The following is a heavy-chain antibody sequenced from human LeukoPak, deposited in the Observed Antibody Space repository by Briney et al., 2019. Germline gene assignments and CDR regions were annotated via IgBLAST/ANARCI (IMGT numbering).Heavy chain of an antibody. CDR1: GFAFTRYR. J-gene: IGHJ2*01. CDR3: TRDLVRDGHTYWDAYWFFDL. D-gene: IGHD5-24*01. V-gene: IGHV3-7*04. Sequence: GGSLRLSCAGSGFAFTRYRLSWIRQAPGKGLEWLANIKQDGSETYYVDSVKGRFTISRDNAKNSLFLQMHSLRAEDTAVYFCTRDLVRDGHTYWDAYWFFDLWGRGTLVTVSS. CDR2: IKQDGSET.